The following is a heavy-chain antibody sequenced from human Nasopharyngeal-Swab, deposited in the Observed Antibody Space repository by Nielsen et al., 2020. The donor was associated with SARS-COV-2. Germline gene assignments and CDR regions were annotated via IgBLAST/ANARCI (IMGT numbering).Heavy chain of an antibody. J-gene: IGHJ6*02. D-gene: IGHD3-9*01. CDR3: AGYDILTGSMDV. CDR1: GYTFTSYG. CDR2: ISAYNGNT. Sequence: ASMKVSCKASGYTFTSYGISWVRQAPGQGLEWMGWISAYNGNTNYAQKLQGRVTMTTDTSTSTAYMELRSLRSDDTAVYYCAGYDILTGSMDVWGQGTTVTVSS. V-gene: IGHV1-18*01.